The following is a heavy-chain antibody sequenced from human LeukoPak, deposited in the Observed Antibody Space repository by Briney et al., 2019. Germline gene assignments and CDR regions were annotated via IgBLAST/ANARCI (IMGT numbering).Heavy chain of an antibody. CDR2: INHSGST. J-gene: IGHJ4*02. CDR1: GGSISSYY. V-gene: IGHV4-34*01. D-gene: IGHD3-3*01. Sequence: SETLSLTCTVSGGSISSYYWSWIRQPPGKGLEWIGEINHSGSTNYNPSLKSRVTISVDTSKNQFSLKLSSVTAADTAVYYCARGGVGIRFLEWLFPFDYWGQGTLVTVSS. CDR3: ARGGVGIRFLEWLFPFDY.